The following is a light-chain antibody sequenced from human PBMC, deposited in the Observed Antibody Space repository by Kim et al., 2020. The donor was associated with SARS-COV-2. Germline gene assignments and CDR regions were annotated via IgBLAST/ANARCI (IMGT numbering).Light chain of an antibody. V-gene: IGLV2-11*01. CDR3: CSYAGGYTWV. J-gene: IGLJ3*02. Sequence: GQSVTISCTGTSSDVGGYNYVSWYQQHPGKAPKLMIYDVSKRPSGVPDRFSGSKSGNTASLTISGLQAEDEADYYCCSYAGGYTWVFGGGTQLTVL. CDR2: DVS. CDR1: SSDVGGYNY.